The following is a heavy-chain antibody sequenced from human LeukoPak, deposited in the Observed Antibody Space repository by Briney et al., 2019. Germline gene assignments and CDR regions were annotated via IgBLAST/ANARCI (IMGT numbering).Heavy chain of an antibody. CDR3: ARDSCSSTSCYSRGPFDWFDP. J-gene: IGHJ5*02. CDR1: GYTFTSYA. V-gene: IGHV7-4-1*02. D-gene: IGHD2-2*01. CDR2: INTNTGNP. Sequence: GASVTVSCTASGYTFTSYAMNWVRQAPGQGLEWMGWINTNTGNPTYAQGFTGRFVFSLDTSVSTAYLQISSLKAEDTAVYYCARDSCSSTSCYSRGPFDWFDPWGQGTLVTVSS.